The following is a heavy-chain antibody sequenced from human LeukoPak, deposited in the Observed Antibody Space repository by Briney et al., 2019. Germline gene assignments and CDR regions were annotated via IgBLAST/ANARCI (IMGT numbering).Heavy chain of an antibody. CDR1: GYSISSGYY. CDR2: IYHSGST. Sequence: SETLSLTCTVSGYSISSGYYWGWIRQPPGKGLEWIGSIYHSGSTYYNPSLKSRVTISVDTSKNQFSLKLSSVTAADTAVYYCARYSGSYYGWYDPWGQGTLVTVSS. CDR3: ARYSGSYYGWYDP. V-gene: IGHV4-38-2*02. D-gene: IGHD1-26*01. J-gene: IGHJ5*02.